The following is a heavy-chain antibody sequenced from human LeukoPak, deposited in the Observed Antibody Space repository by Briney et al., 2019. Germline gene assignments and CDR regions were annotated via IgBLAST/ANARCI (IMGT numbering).Heavy chain of an antibody. V-gene: IGHV3-23*01. J-gene: IGHJ4*02. CDR2: VSSSGGST. CDR1: EFTFSSYG. CDR3: AKDRQWLGQRPSNFDY. Sequence: GGSLRLSCVTSEFTFSSYGMSWVRQAPGKGLEWVSGVSSSGGSTYYADSVKGRFTISRDDSKNTVYLQMNRLRADDTALYYCAKDRQWLGQRPSNFDYWGQGTLVTVSS. D-gene: IGHD6-19*01.